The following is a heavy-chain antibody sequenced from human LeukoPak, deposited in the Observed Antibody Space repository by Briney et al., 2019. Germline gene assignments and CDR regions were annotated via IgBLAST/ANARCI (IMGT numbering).Heavy chain of an antibody. D-gene: IGHD2-2*01. CDR1: GFTFSSYA. J-gene: IGHJ4*02. V-gene: IGHV3-30-3*01. CDR3: ARPLSLTRPHYCSSTSCPDY. Sequence: GRSLRLSCAASGFTFSSYAMHWVRQAPGKGLEWVAVISYDGSNKYYADSVKGRFTISRDNSKNTLYLQMNSLRAEDTAVYYCARPLSLTRPHYCSSTSCPDYWGQGTLVTVSS. CDR2: ISYDGSNK.